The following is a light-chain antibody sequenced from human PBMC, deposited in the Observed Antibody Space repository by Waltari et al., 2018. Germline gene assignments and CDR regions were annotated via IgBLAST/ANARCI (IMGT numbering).Light chain of an antibody. V-gene: IGLV2-8*01. CDR3: SSYAGRNTL. CDR1: SRDVGGYPY. Sequence: QSALTQPPSASGAPGQSVTISCTGTSRDVGGYPYVSWYQQHPAEAPNLLSYEVSKRPSGVPNRFSGSKSGNTASLTVSGLQAEDEGDYYCSSYAGRNTLFGGGTKLTVL. CDR2: EVS. J-gene: IGLJ2*01.